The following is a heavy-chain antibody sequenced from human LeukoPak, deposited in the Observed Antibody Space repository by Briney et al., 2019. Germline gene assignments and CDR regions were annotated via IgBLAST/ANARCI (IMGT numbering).Heavy chain of an antibody. V-gene: IGHV1-18*01. CDR2: ISAYNGHT. CDR3: ARLAQHRYYYDSSDFRYYFDH. D-gene: IGHD3-22*01. CDR1: GYTFTSYG. Sequence: ASVKVSCKASGYTFTSYGISWVRQAPGQGLEWMGWISAYNGHTNYAQKLQGRVTMTTDTSTSTAYMELRSLRSDDTAVYYCARLAQHRYYYDSSDFRYYFDHWGQGTLVTVSS. J-gene: IGHJ4*02.